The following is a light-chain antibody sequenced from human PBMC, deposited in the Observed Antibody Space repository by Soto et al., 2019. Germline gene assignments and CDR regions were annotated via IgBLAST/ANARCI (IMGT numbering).Light chain of an antibody. CDR3: QQYRSWPRT. V-gene: IGKV3-15*01. J-gene: IGKJ1*01. CDR1: QNVLSD. CDR2: GAT. Sequence: EILLTQSPATLSVSPGETATLSCRASQNVLSDLAWYQQKTGQAPRLLVYGATTRATDAPAKFRGRGSGTEFSLTISSLQSEDSATYYCQQYRSWPRTFGQGSKVEI.